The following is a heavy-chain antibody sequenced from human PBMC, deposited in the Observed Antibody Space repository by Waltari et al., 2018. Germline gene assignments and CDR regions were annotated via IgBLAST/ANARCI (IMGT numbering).Heavy chain of an antibody. V-gene: IGHV4-59*01. CDR2: INYSGAT. CDR1: GGSIGFYY. CDR3: ARLTTSNAYFAMDV. D-gene: IGHD4-4*01. J-gene: IGHJ6*02. Sequence: QVQLQESGPGLVEPSETLSLTCLISGGSIGFYYWTWIRQSPGKGPEWVGYINYSGATNYNPSLMSRVTMSVDTSRDQFSLSLSSVTAADTAVYYCARLTTSNAYFAMDVWGQGTTVTVSS.